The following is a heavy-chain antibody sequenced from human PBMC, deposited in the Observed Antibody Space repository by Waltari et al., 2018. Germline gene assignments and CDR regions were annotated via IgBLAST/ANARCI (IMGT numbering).Heavy chain of an antibody. CDR1: GYPISSNSY. J-gene: IGHJ5*02. CDR2: IYHTGST. CDR3: ARGAYHDFWSGDYPYNWFDP. V-gene: IGHV4-38-2*02. Sequence: QVQLQESGPGLVTPSETLSLTCKVSGYPISSNSYWDWIREPPGKGPEWIGTIYHTGSTYYNPSLKSRVTISVDTSKNQFSLNLNSVTAADTAVYYCARGAYHDFWSGDYPYNWFDPWGQGTLVTVSS. D-gene: IGHD3-3*01.